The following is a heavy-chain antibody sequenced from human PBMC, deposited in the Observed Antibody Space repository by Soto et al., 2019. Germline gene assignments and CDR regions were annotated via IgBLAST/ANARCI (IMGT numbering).Heavy chain of an antibody. D-gene: IGHD3-10*01. J-gene: IGHJ4*02. CDR3: VGGQYYFDY. CDR2: ISYDGSDK. CDR1: GFPFTSYG. V-gene: IGHV3-30*03. Sequence: QVQLVESGGGVVQPGRSLRLSCAASGFPFTSYGMHWVREVPDKGLEWVAIISYDGSDKYYADSVKGRFTISRDNSKNTLYLQMNSLRPEDTALYYCVGGQYYFDYRGQGTLVIVS.